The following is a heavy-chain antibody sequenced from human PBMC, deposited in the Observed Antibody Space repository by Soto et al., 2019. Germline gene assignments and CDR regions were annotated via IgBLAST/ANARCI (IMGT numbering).Heavy chain of an antibody. Sequence: GASVKVSCKASGYTFTSYGISWVRQAPGQGLEWMGWISAYNGNTNYAQKLQGRVTMTTDTSTSTAYMELRSLRSDDTAVYYCARRISGWTSYYFDYWGQGTLVTVSS. CDR3: ARRISGWTSYYFDY. J-gene: IGHJ4*02. V-gene: IGHV1-18*01. D-gene: IGHD6-19*01. CDR2: ISAYNGNT. CDR1: GYTFTSYG.